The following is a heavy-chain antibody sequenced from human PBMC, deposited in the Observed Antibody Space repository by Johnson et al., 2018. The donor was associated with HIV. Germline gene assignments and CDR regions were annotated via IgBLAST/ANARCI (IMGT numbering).Heavy chain of an antibody. CDR1: GFTFSSYA. CDR2: ISYDGSNK. D-gene: IGHD3-10*01. J-gene: IGHJ3*02. CDR3: ARDATLYYGSGSYGDAPHFGVAFDI. V-gene: IGHV3-30-3*01. Sequence: QVQLVESGGGVVQPGRSLRLSCAASGFTFSSYAMHWVRQAPGKGLEWVAVISYDGSNKYYADSVKGRFTISRDNSKNTLYLQMNSLRAEDTAVYYCARDATLYYGSGSYGDAPHFGVAFDIWGQGTMVTVSS.